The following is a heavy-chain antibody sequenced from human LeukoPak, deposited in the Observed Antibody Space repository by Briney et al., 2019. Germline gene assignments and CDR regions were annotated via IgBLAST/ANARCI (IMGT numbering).Heavy chain of an antibody. CDR1: GYTFTSYA. V-gene: IGHV1-2*02. Sequence: ASVKVSCKASGYTFTSYAMNWVRQAPGQGLEWMGWINPNSGGTNYAQKFQGRVTMTRDTSISTAYMELSRLRSDDTAVYYCAREGRGSGIENWFDPWGQGTLVTVSS. CDR3: AREGRGSGIENWFDP. D-gene: IGHD3-10*01. J-gene: IGHJ5*02. CDR2: INPNSGGT.